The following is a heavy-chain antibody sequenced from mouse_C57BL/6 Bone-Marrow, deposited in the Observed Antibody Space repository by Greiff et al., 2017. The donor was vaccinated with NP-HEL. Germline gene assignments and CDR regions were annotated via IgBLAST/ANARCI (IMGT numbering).Heavy chain of an antibody. Sequence: EVQLQQSGPELVKPGASVKISCKASGYTITDYYMNWVKQSHGKSLEWIGDINPNNGGTSYNQKFKGKATLTVDKSSSTAYMELRSLTSEDSAVYYCALYGSSPYYFDYWGQGTTLTVSS. D-gene: IGHD1-1*01. CDR1: GYTITDYY. V-gene: IGHV1-26*01. J-gene: IGHJ2*01. CDR2: INPNNGGT. CDR3: ALYGSSPYYFDY.